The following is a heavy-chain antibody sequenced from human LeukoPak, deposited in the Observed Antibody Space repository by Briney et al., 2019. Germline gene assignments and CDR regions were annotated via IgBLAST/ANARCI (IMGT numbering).Heavy chain of an antibody. J-gene: IGHJ4*02. Sequence: GRSLRLSCAASGFTFSSYGMHWVRQAPGKGLEWVAVISYDGSNKYYADSVKGRFTISRDNSKNTLYLQMNSLRAEDTAVYYCAKDSYGDYEGYYFDYWGQGTLVTVSS. CDR3: AKDSYGDYEGYYFDY. CDR1: GFTFSSYG. CDR2: ISYDGSNK. V-gene: IGHV3-30*18. D-gene: IGHD4-17*01.